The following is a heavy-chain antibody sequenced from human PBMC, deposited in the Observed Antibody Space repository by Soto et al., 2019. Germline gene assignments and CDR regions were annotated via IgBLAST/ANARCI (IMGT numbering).Heavy chain of an antibody. CDR3: ARDPPHCTNGVCPYYYYGMDV. CDR2: IIPIFGTA. CDR1: GGTFSSYA. D-gene: IGHD2-8*01. J-gene: IGHJ6*02. V-gene: IGHV1-69*13. Sequence: GASVKVSCKASGGTFSSYAISWVRQAPGQGLEWMGGIIPIFGTANYAQKFQGRVTIAADESTSTACMELSSLRSEDTAVYYCARDPPHCTNGVCPYYYYGMDVWGQGTTVTVSS.